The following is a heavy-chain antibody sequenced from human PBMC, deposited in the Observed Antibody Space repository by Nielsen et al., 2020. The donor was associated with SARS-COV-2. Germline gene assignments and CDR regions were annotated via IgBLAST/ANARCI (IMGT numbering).Heavy chain of an antibody. D-gene: IGHD3-16*02. CDR3: ASEVGGSYRDFDY. V-gene: IGHV3-23*01. CDR1: GFIFSSYT. CDR2: ISGGGST. J-gene: IGHJ4*02. Sequence: GGSLRLSCVGSGFIFSSYTVHWVRQAPGKGLEWVSGISGGGSTFYAESVRGRFTVSRENFRNTLYLEMNSPRVEDTALYYCASEVGGSYRDFDYWGQGILVTVSS.